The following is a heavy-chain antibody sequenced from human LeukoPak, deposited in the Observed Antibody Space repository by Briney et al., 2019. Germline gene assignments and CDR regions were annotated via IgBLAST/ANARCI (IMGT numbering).Heavy chain of an antibody. J-gene: IGHJ4*02. Sequence: SETLSLTCTVSGGPITSYYWSVIRQPPRKGLEWIGYIYYGGSTNYNPSLKSRVTISVDTSKNQFSLKLSSVTAADTAVYYCASLYGDYAPFDYWGQGTLVTVSS. CDR1: GGPITSYY. V-gene: IGHV4-59*01. D-gene: IGHD4-17*01. CDR2: IYYGGST. CDR3: ASLYGDYAPFDY.